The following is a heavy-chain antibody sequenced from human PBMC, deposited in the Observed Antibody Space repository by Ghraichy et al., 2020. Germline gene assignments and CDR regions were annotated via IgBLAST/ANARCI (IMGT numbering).Heavy chain of an antibody. D-gene: IGHD5-18*01. V-gene: IGHV3-30*02. Sequence: GGSLRLSCAASGFTFSSYAMHWVRQAPGKGLEWVASIRYDDSDKFYADSVKGRFTISRDNSQNILNLQMKSLRPDDTAIYYCAKEEEPGYNYGYDAFDVWGQGTVVTVSS. CDR1: GFTFSSYA. CDR3: AKEEEPGYNYGYDAFDV. CDR2: IRYDDSDK. J-gene: IGHJ3*01.